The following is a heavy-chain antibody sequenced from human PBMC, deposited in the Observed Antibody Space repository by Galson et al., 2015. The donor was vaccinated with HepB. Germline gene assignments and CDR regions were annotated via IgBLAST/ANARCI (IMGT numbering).Heavy chain of an antibody. CDR1: GFTFSGYW. D-gene: IGHD2/OR15-2a*01. J-gene: IGHJ4*02. CDR2: ISGTGSGS. CDR3: ATVAGFRYLDY. V-gene: IGHV3-23*01. Sequence: SLRLSCAASGFTFSGYWTHWVRQVPGKGLEWVSVISGTGSGSDYADSVKGRFTIARDNSRTTVYLQMNSLRAEDTALYYCATVAGFRYLDYWGQGILVTVSS.